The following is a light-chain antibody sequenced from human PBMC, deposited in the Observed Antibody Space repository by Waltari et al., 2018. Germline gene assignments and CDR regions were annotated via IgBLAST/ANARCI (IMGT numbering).Light chain of an antibody. J-gene: IGKJ3*01. CDR3: QQYNRWPPIT. V-gene: IGKV3-15*01. CDR2: AAS. CDR1: QSVADN. Sequence: EVVMTQSPASLSLSPGQRVTLSCRARQSVADNIACYQHKPGEAPRLLIYAASIRATGSLARFTGSGSGTEFSLTISSLQSEDFAVYFCQQYNRWPPITFGPGTKVEI.